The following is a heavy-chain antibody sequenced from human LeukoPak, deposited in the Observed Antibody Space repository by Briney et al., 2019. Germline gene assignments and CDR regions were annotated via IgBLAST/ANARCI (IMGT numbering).Heavy chain of an antibody. CDR1: GGSISSNNFY. CDR3: ARLITGTTTAFDI. V-gene: IGHV4-39*02. D-gene: IGHD1-7*01. Sequence: SETLSLTCTVSGGSISSNNFYWGWIRQPPGKGLEWIGSIYYSGATYYNPSLKSRVTISVDTSDDHFSLKLSSVTAADTAVYYCARLITGTTTAFDIWGQGTMVTVSS. CDR2: IYYSGAT. J-gene: IGHJ3*02.